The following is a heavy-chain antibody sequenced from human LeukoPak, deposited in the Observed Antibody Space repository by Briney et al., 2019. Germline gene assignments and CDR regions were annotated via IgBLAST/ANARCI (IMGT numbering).Heavy chain of an antibody. CDR2: IYYSEST. CDR1: GGSISSSSYY. J-gene: IGHJ4*02. V-gene: IGHV4-39*01. Sequence: SETLSLTCTVSGGSISSSSYYWGWIRQPPGKGLEWIGSIYYSESTYYNPSLKNRVTISVDTSKNQFSLNLSSVTAADTAVYYCARLYYDSSGYYQICYFDYWGQGTLVTVSS. CDR3: ARLYYDSSGYYQICYFDY. D-gene: IGHD3-22*01.